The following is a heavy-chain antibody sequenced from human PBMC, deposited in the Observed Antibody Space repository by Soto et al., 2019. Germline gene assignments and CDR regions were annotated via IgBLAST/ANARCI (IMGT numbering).Heavy chain of an antibody. CDR2: IYYTGST. D-gene: IGHD4-17*01. CDR3: ARDSSTTYYYGMDV. J-gene: IGHJ6*02. CDR1: GGSVSSGSHY. V-gene: IGHV4-61*01. Sequence: QVQLQESGPGLVKPSETLSLTCTVSGGSVSSGSHYWTWIRQPPGKGLEWIGCIYYTGSTNYNPSLTSRLTMSLDTSENQFSLKLSSVTAADTAVYYCARDSSTTYYYGMDVWGQGTTVTVSS.